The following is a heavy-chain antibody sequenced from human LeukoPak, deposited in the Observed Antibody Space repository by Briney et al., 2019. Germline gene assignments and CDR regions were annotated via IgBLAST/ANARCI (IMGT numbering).Heavy chain of an antibody. CDR1: GFTFSSYA. Sequence: PGGSLRLSCAASGFTFSSYAMSWVRQAPGKGLEWASAISGSGGSTYYADSVKGRFTISRDNSKNTLYLQMNSLRAEDTAVYYCARDHKALTIFGVAYLGGFDYWGQGTLVTVSS. V-gene: IGHV3-23*01. CDR3: ARDHKALTIFGVAYLGGFDY. D-gene: IGHD3-3*01. J-gene: IGHJ4*02. CDR2: ISGSGGST.